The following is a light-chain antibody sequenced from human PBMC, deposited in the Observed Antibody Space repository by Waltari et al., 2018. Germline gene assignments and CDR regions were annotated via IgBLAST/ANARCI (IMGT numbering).Light chain of an antibody. CDR1: RPRSYY. CDR2: DKD. V-gene: IGLV3-19*01. J-gene: IGLJ2*01. CDR3: HSRDASGVGGS. Sequence: SSELTQDPAVSVAMGPAVRITCQGDRPRSYYASWYQQRPGQAPILVIYDKDNRPSGVPDRFSGSSSHNTASLTITGAQAEDEASYYCHSRDASGVGGSFGGGTKLTVL.